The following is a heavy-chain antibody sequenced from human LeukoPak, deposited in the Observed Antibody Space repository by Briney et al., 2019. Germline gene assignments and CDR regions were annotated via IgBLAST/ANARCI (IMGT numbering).Heavy chain of an antibody. CDR3: ARDRRLRYFDY. V-gene: IGHV3-7*01. D-gene: IGHD5-12*01. Sequence: GGSLRLSCAASGFTVSSNYMSWVRQAPGKGLEWVANIKQHGSEKYYVDSVKGRFTISRDNAKNSLYLQMNSLRAEDTAVYYCARDRRLRYFDYWGQGTLVTVSS. J-gene: IGHJ4*02. CDR1: GFTVSSNY. CDR2: IKQHGSEK.